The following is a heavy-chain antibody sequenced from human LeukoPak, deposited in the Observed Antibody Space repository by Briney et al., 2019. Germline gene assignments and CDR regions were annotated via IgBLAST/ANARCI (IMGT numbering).Heavy chain of an antibody. J-gene: IGHJ4*02. V-gene: IGHV3-30*04. Sequence: PGGSLRLSCAASGFTFSSYAMYWVRQAPGKGLEWVAVISYDGSNKYYADSVKGRFTISRDNSKNTLYLQMNSLRAEDTAVYYCARDLHYDSSGPFDYWGQGTLVTVSS. CDR2: ISYDGSNK. CDR1: GFTFSSYA. D-gene: IGHD3-22*01. CDR3: ARDLHYDSSGPFDY.